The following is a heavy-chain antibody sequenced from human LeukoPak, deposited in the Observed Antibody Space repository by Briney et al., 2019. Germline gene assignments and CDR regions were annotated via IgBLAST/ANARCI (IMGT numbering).Heavy chain of an antibody. CDR1: GGSISSGSYY. Sequence: PLETLSLTCTVSGGSISSGSYYWSWIRQPAGRGLEWIGRIYTSGSTNYNPSLKSRVTISVDTSKNQFSLKLSSVTAADTAVYYCARSRGYSYGYVDYWGQGTLVTVSS. J-gene: IGHJ4*02. D-gene: IGHD5-18*01. V-gene: IGHV4-61*02. CDR2: IYTSGST. CDR3: ARSRGYSYGYVDY.